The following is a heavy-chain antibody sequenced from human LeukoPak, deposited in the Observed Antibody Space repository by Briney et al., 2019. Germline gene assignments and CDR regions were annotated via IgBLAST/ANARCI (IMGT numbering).Heavy chain of an antibody. CDR1: GFTFSSYG. CDR3: AKDDAWLRFGE. D-gene: IGHD3-10*01. Sequence: GGSLRLSCAASGFTFSSYGMHWVRQAPGKGLEWVAVISYDGSDKYYADSVKGRFTISRDNSKNTLYLEVISLTAEDTAVYYCAKDDAWLRFGEWSQGTLVTVSS. CDR2: ISYDGSDK. V-gene: IGHV3-30*18. J-gene: IGHJ4*02.